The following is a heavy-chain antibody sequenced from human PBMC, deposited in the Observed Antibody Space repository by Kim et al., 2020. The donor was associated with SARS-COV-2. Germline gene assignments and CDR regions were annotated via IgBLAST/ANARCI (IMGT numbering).Heavy chain of an antibody. J-gene: IGHJ3*01. CDR3: ARLPFLEGTPSRYAFDF. CDR1: GGSISRYY. D-gene: IGHD1-26*01. CDR2: IYYSGTT. V-gene: IGHV4-59*08. Sequence: ETLSLTCTVSGGSISRYYWNWIRQPPGKGLEWIGNIYYSGTTKYNPSLKSRVTISVDASKNQLSLKLSSVTAADPAVYYCARLPFLEGTPSRYAFDFWG.